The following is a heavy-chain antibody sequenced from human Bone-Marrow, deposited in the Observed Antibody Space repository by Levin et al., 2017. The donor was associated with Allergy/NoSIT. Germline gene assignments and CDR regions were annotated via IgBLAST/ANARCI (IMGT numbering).Heavy chain of an antibody. J-gene: IGHJ4*02. CDR1: GFTFDDFA. CDR3: AKDTRGGGSYSDS. CDR2: ISWDGDST. V-gene: IGHV3-43D*03. Sequence: GGSLRLSCAASGFTFDDFAMLWVRQAPGKGLQWISLISWDGDSTYYADSVKGRFTISRDNRRNFVYLQMISLRPEDTALYYCAKDTRGGGSYSDSWGQGTLVTVSS. D-gene: IGHD3-16*01.